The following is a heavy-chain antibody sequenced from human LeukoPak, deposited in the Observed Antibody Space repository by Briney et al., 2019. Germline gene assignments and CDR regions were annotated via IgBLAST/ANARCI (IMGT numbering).Heavy chain of an antibody. D-gene: IGHD5-18*01. Sequence: GGSLRLSCAASGFTFSTYAMHWVRQAPGKGLEWVALISYDGSNKYYADSVKGRFALSRDNSKNTLYLQMSSLRAEDTAVYYCARVAKATHSYAYGDDAFDIWGLGTMVTVSS. CDR1: GFTFSTYA. CDR3: ARVAKATHSYAYGDDAFDI. J-gene: IGHJ3*02. CDR2: ISYDGSNK. V-gene: IGHV3-30*09.